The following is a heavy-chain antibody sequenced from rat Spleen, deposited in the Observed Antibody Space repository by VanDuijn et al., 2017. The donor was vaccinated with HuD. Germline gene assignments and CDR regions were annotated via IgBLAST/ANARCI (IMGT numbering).Heavy chain of an antibody. CDR1: GFTLSDHY. D-gene: IGHD5-1*01. CDR3: ARQNWPYYFDY. Sequence: EVQLVESDGGLVQPGRSLKLSCAASGFTLSDHYMAWVRQAPTKGLEWVATISYDGSNTYYRDSVKGRFTISRDNTKSTLYLQMDSLGSEDTATYYCARQNWPYYFDYWGQGVMVTVSS. J-gene: IGHJ2*01. CDR2: ISYDGSNT. V-gene: IGHV5-29*01.